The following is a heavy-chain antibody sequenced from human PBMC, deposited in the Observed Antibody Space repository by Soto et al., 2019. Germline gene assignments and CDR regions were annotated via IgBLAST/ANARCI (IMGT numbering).Heavy chain of an antibody. CDR2: IYHSGST. Sequence: VPPSETLSLTCAVSGGSISSSNWWSWVRQPPGKGLEWIGEIYHSGSTNYNPSLKSRVTISVDKSKNQFSLKLSSVTAADTAVYYCARVGGWYNAFDIWGQGTMVTVSS. CDR1: GGSISSSNW. V-gene: IGHV4-4*02. J-gene: IGHJ3*02. D-gene: IGHD6-19*01. CDR3: ARVGGWYNAFDI.